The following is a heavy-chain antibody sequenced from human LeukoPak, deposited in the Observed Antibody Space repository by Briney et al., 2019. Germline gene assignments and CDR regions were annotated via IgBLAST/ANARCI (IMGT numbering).Heavy chain of an antibody. V-gene: IGHV4-59*01. CDR3: ASSVSGDYYYYYMDV. CDR2: IYYSGST. D-gene: IGHD1-26*01. J-gene: IGHJ6*03. Sequence: SETLSLTCTVSGGSISSYYWSWIRQPPGKGLEWIGYIYYSGSTNYNPSLKSRVTISVDTSKNQFSLKLSSVTAADTAVYYCASSVSGDYYYYYMDVWGKGTTVTVSS. CDR1: GGSISSYY.